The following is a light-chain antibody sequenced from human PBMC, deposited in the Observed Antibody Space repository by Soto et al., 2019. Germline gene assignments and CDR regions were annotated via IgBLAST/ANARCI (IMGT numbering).Light chain of an antibody. Sequence: IVITQSPATLSVSPGKRATLFFRASQSVSSYVALYQLKPGQAPRLLIYGPSTTATGIPGRFSGNGSGTDFSLTVSSLSSEDFAVYYSQQYYNWPFAFGGGAKVEVK. CDR2: GPS. J-gene: IGKJ4*01. CDR1: QSVSSY. CDR3: QQYYNWPFA. V-gene: IGKV3-15*01.